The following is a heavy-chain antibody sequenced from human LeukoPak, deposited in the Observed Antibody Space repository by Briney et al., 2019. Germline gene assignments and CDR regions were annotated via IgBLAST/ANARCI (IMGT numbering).Heavy chain of an antibody. D-gene: IGHD5-18*01. CDR2: IYHSGST. CDR1: GYSISSGYY. V-gene: IGHV4-38-2*02. Sequence: SETLSLTCTVSGYSISSGYYWGWIRQPPGKGLEWIGSIYHSGSTYHNPSLKNRVTMSIDTSKNQFSLKVNSVTATDTAVYYCARRDRYSSGQFDHWGQGTLVTVSS. J-gene: IGHJ4*02. CDR3: ARRDRYSSGQFDH.